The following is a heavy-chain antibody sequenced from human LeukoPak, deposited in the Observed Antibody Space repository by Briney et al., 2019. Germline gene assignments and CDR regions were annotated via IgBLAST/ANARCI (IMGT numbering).Heavy chain of an antibody. D-gene: IGHD7-27*01. J-gene: IGHJ4*02. CDR1: GFTFSSYG. Sequence: GRSLRLSCAASGFTFSSYGMHWVRQAPGKGLEWVAVIWYDGSNKYYADSVKGRFTISRDNSKNTLYLQMNSLRAEDTAVYYCAAANWGSRGDFDYWGQGTLVTVSS. CDR2: IWYDGSNK. V-gene: IGHV3-33*01. CDR3: AAANWGSRGDFDY.